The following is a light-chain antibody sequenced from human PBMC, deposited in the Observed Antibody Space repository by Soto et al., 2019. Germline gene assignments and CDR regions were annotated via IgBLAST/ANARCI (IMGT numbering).Light chain of an antibody. J-gene: IGKJ4*01. CDR3: KHYNIYSLT. CDR1: QSISSW. CDR2: DAS. Sequence: DIQMTQSPSTLSASVGDRVTITCRASQSISSWLAWYQQKPGKAPKLLIYDASSLESGVPSRFSGSGAGKEFTLTTSGLQPDDFASYYPKHYNIYSLTSGGGTKV. V-gene: IGKV1-5*01.